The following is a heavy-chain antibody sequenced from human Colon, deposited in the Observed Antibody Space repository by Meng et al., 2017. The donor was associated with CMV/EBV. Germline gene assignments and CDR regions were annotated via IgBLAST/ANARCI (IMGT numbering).Heavy chain of an antibody. D-gene: IGHD2-15*01. J-gene: IGHJ4*02. CDR3: ARGRADDLDY. CDR1: GYTISGCY. V-gene: IGHV1-2*02. CDR2: INPRGGDT. Sequence: KVYCRTSGYTISGCYMNRVRQAPGQRLGWMGWINPRGGDTNYAQKFQGRVTMTRETSISTAYMELNSLTSDDTAVYFCARGRADDLDYWGRGTLVTVSS.